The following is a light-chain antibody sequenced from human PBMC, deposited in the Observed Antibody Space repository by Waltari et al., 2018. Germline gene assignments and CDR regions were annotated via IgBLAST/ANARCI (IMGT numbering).Light chain of an antibody. Sequence: IVLTQSPGTLSLSPGGRATPSCRASQAIGHYLAWYQQKPGQAPRLLIYATSTSAAGIPDRFSGSGSGADFSLTITRLEPEDFAVYYCQHHVRLPATFGQGTKV. CDR2: ATS. CDR3: QHHVRLPAT. CDR1: QAIGHY. J-gene: IGKJ1*01. V-gene: IGKV3-20*01.